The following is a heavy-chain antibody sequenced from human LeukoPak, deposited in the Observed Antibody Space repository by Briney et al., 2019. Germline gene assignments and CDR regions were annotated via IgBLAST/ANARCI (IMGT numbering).Heavy chain of an antibody. CDR2: IYYSGST. D-gene: IGHD4-17*01. J-gene: IGHJ5*02. CDR1: GGSIRSYY. V-gene: IGHV4-59*08. Sequence: SETLSLTCTVSGGSIRSYYWSWIRQPPGKGLEWIGYIYYSGSTNYNPSLRSRVTISVDTSKNQFSLRLTSVTAADTALYYCARHDYGDYGWFDPWGQGTLVTVS. CDR3: ARHDYGDYGWFDP.